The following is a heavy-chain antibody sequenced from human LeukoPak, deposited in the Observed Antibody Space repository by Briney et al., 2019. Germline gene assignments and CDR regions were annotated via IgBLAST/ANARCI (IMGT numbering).Heavy chain of an antibody. V-gene: IGHV3-7*01. J-gene: IGHJ4*02. D-gene: IGHD1-1*01. CDR2: IKQDGSEK. CDR3: ARGHHQLEL. Sequence: PGGSLRLSCAASGFRFYTYWMSWVRQAPGKGLEWLASIKQDGSEKYYLDSVKGRFAISRNNAENSPYLQMSSLRVEDTAVYYCARGHHQLELWGQG. CDR1: GFRFYTYW.